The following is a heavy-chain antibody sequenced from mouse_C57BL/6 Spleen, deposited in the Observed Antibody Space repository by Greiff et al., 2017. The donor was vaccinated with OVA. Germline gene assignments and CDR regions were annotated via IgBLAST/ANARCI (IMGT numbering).Heavy chain of an antibody. CDR2: ISSGGSYT. CDR1: GFTFSSYG. V-gene: IGHV5-6*01. J-gene: IGHJ1*03. CDR3: ARPGATVVADWYFDV. Sequence: EVQLVESGGDLVKPGGSLKLSCAASGFTFSSYGMSWVRQTPDKRLEWVATISSGGSYTYYPDSVKGRFTISRDNAKNTLYLQMSSLKSEDTAMYYCARPGATVVADWYFDVWGTGTTVTVSS. D-gene: IGHD1-1*01.